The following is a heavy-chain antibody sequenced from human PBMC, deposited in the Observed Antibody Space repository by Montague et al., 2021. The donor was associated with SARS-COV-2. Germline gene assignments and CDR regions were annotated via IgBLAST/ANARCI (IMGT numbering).Heavy chain of an antibody. CDR3: ARLVETYYYYYGMDV. J-gene: IGHJ6*02. CDR2: IYYSSST. CDR1: GGSISSSSYY. V-gene: IGHV4-39*01. D-gene: IGHD4-23*01. Sequence: SETLSLTCTVSGGSISSSSYYWVWIRQPPGKGLEWIVSIYYSSSTYYNPSLKILVTISIYTSKNQFSLKLISVTAADTAVYYCARLVETYYYYYGMDVWGQGTTVTVSS.